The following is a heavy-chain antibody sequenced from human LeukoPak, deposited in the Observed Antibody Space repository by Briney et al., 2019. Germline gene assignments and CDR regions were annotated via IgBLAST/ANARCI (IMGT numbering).Heavy chain of an antibody. CDR1: GFTFSDYY. D-gene: IGHD6-13*01. J-gene: IGHJ4*02. CDR2: ISNSDSII. CDR3: ARGQIAASGTELFDY. V-gene: IGHV3-11*01. Sequence: GGSLRLSCAASGFTFSDYYMSWIRQASGKGLEWISYISNSDSIIYYADSVKGRFTISRDNAKNSLYLQMNSLRAEDTAVYYCARGQIAASGTELFDYWGQGTLVTVSS.